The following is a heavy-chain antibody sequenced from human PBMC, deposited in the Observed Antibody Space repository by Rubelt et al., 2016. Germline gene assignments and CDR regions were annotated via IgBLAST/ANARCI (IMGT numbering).Heavy chain of an antibody. D-gene: IGHD5-18*01. V-gene: IGHV3-48*01. CDR2: ITSGSNTI. J-gene: IGHJ4*02. CDR3: ARSGDTGDFDY. CDR1: GFTFSSYS. Sequence: GGLVQPGGSLRPSCAASGFTFSSYSMNWVRQAPGKGLEWVSYITSGSNTIYYADSVRGRFTISRDNAKNTQYLQMNSLRAEDTAVYYCARSGDTGDFDYWGQGTLVTVSS.